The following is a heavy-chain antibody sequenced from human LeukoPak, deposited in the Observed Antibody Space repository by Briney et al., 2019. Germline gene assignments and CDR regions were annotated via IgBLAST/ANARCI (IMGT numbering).Heavy chain of an antibody. CDR3: AREIDIVVVPAARRDYYYYYGMDV. J-gene: IGHJ6*02. CDR2: INPSGGST. D-gene: IGHD2-2*01. V-gene: IGHV1-46*01. Sequence: ASVKVSCKASGYTFTSYYMHWVRQAPGQGLEWMGIINPSGGSTSYAQKFQGRVTMTRDTSTSTVYMELSSLRSEDTAVYYCAREIDIVVVPAARRDYYYYYGMDVWGQGTTVTVSS. CDR1: GYTFTSYY.